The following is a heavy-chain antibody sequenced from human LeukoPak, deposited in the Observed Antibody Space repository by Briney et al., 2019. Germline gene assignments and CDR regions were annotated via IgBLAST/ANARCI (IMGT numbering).Heavy chain of an antibody. Sequence: GGSLRLSCAASGFTFSTYSLNWVRQAPGKGLEWVSYITSSGGTIYYADFVKGRFTISRDNAKSSLYLQMNSLRAEDTAVYYCARGVSAPWAFDIWGRGTMVTVSS. CDR1: GFTFSTYS. CDR2: ITSSGGTI. CDR3: ARGVSAPWAFDI. V-gene: IGHV3-48*01. J-gene: IGHJ3*02. D-gene: IGHD3-10*01.